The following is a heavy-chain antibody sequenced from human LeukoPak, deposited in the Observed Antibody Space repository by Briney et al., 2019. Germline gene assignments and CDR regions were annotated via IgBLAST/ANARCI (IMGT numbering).Heavy chain of an antibody. CDR1: GFTFNNYA. V-gene: IGHV3-23*01. D-gene: IGHD6-13*01. J-gene: IGHJ2*01. CDR3: AKGIAADADWYFDL. CDR2: ISGSGGTT. Sequence: GGSLRLSCAASGFTFNNYAMSWDRQVPGKGLEWLSTISGSGGTTYRADSVKGRIAISRDNSKDSLYLRMSSLRAGDTATYYCAKGIAADADWYFDLWGRGTLVIVSS.